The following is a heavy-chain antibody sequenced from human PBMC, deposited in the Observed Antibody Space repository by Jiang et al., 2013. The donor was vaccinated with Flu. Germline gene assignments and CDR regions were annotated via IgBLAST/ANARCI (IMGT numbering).Heavy chain of an antibody. CDR1: GDSVSSKSAA. CDR2: TYYRSRWYN. J-gene: IGHJ3*02. CDR3: AREYGSGNNAFDI. V-gene: IGHV6-1*01. Sequence: QTLSLTCAISGDSVSSKSAAWNWIRQSPSRGLEWLGRTYYRSRWYNDYAVSVKSRITINPDTSKNQFSLHLNSVTPEDMAVYYCAREYGSGNNAFDIWGQGTMVTVSS. D-gene: IGHD3-10*01.